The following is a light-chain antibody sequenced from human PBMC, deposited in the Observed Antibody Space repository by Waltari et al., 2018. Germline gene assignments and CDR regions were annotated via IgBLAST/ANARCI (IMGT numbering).Light chain of an antibody. V-gene: IGKV4-1*01. J-gene: IGKJ4*01. CDR1: PSVLYSSNNKNY. Sequence: DIVMTQSPDSMAVSLAERATIDCKSSPSVLYSSNNKNYLAWYPQRPGQPPKLLIYLASTRESGVPDRFSGSGSGTDFTLTINSLQAEDVALYYCQQYYSTPLTFGGGTKVEIK. CDR3: QQYYSTPLT. CDR2: LAS.